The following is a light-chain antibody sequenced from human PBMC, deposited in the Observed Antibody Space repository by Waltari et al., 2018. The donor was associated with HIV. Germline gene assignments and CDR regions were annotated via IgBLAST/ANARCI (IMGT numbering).Light chain of an antibody. J-gene: IGLJ2*01. V-gene: IGLV1-40*01. Sequence: QSVLTQPPSVSGAPGQRVTISCTGSSSNIGAGYDVHWYQQLPGTAPKLLIYGNSTRPSGVPARFSGSKSGTSASLAITGLQAEDEADYYCQSYDSSLSGYVVFGGGTKLTVL. CDR1: SSNIGAGYD. CDR3: QSYDSSLSGYVV. CDR2: GNS.